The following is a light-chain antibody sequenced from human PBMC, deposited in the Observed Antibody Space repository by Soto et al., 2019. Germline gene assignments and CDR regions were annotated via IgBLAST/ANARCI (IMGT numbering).Light chain of an antibody. V-gene: IGKV1-9*01. CDR3: QQYYSYPQT. CDR1: QGISSN. CDR2: AAS. Sequence: DIQMTQSPSTLSASVGDRVTITCRASQGISSNLGWYQQKPGKAPKLLIYAASTLQSGVPSRFSGSGSGTDFTLTISCLQSEDFATYYCQQYYSYPQTFGQGTKV. J-gene: IGKJ1*01.